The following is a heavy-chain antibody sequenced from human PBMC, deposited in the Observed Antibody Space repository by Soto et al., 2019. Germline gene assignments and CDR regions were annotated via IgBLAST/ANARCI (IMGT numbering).Heavy chain of an antibody. CDR1: GYTFTSYG. Sequence: GASVKVSCKASGYTFTSYGISWVRQAPGQGLEWMGWISAYNGNTNYAQKLQGRVTMTTDTSTSTAYMELRSLRSDDTAVYFCARQRNNYDYGTSYYFHGMDVWGQGTTVTVSS. J-gene: IGHJ6*02. CDR2: ISAYNGNT. D-gene: IGHD3-10*01. CDR3: ARQRNNYDYGTSYYFHGMDV. V-gene: IGHV1-18*01.